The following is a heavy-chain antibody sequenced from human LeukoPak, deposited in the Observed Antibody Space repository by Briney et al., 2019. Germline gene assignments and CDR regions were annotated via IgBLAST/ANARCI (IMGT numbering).Heavy chain of an antibody. CDR2: IIPILGIA. Sequence: ASVKVSCKASGGTFSSYAISWVRQAPGQGLEWMGRIIPILGIANYAQKFQGRVTITADKSTTTAYMELSSLRSEDSAVYYCARDNSVIHAFDIWGQGTMVTVSS. J-gene: IGHJ3*02. D-gene: IGHD2/OR15-2a*01. CDR1: GGTFSSYA. V-gene: IGHV1-69*04. CDR3: ARDNSVIHAFDI.